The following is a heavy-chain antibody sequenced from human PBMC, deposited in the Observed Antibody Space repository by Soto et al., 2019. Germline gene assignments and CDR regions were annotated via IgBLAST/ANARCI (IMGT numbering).Heavy chain of an antibody. CDR1: GYGFSNYW. J-gene: IGHJ6*02. D-gene: IGHD3-10*01. CDR3: ARLFRNYYSGIDV. V-gene: IGHV5-51*01. CDR2: IFPEDSDT. Sequence: HGESLKISCECSGYGFSNYWIAWVRQMPGKGLEWLGIIFPEDSDTRYTPSLQGQVTTSADKSINTAYLQCSSLKASDTATYYCARLFRNYYSGIDVWGQGTTVTVSS.